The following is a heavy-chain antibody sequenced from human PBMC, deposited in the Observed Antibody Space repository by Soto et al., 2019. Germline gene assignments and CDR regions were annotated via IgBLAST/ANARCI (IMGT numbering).Heavy chain of an antibody. V-gene: IGHV5-10-1*01. J-gene: IGHJ6*02. D-gene: IGHD6-6*01. CDR3: ARRSSSSYYYYGMDV. CDR1: GYSFTSYW. Sequence: PGESLKISCKGSGYSFTSYWISWVRQMPGKGLEWMGRIDPSDSYTNYSPSFQGHVTISADKSISTAYLQWSSLKASDTAMYYCARRSSSSYYYYGMDVWGQGTTVTVSS. CDR2: IDPSDSYT.